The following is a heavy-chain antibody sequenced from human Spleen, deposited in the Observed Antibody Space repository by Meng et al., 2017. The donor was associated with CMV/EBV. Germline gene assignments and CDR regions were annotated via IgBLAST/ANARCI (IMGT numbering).Heavy chain of an antibody. CDR2: IRFDGSNT. D-gene: IGHD5-18*01. CDR3: ARELGGYSNGNNSGYYHFGTDV. J-gene: IGHJ6*02. CDR1: GFSFSSYD. Sequence: GESLKISCAASGFSFSSYDMNWVRQAPGKGLEWLTFIRFDGSNTYYADSVRGRFTISRDNSKNALYLQMNSLRVEDTAVYFCARELGGYSNGNNSGYYHFGTDVWGQGTTVTVSS. V-gene: IGHV3-30*02.